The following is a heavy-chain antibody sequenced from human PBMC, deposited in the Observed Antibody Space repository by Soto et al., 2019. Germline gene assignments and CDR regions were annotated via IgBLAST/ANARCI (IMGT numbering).Heavy chain of an antibody. CDR3: ASSYDYGAP. CDR1: GGTFSSYA. J-gene: IGHJ5*02. V-gene: IGHV1-69*01. Sequence: QVQLVQSVAEVKKPGSSVKVSCKASGGTFSSYAISWVRQAPGQVLEWMGGIIPIFGTANYAKTFQGRVPITADDSPSTASMEVSSLRSEDTAVYYCASSYDYGAPWGQGTLVTVSS. D-gene: IGHD4-17*01. CDR2: IIPIFGTA.